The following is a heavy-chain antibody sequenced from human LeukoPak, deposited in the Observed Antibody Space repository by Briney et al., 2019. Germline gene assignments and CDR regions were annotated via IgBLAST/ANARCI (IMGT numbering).Heavy chain of an antibody. J-gene: IGHJ6*02. D-gene: IGHD6-6*01. CDR1: GFTFSSYA. V-gene: IGHV3-23*01. Sequence: GGSLRLSCAASGFTFSSYAMSWVRQAPGKGLEWVSAISGSGGSTYYADSVKGRFTISGDNSKNTLYLQMNSLRAEDTAVYYCAKGLPIAAPDRSYYYYYGMDVWGQGTTVTVSS. CDR2: ISGSGGST. CDR3: AKGLPIAAPDRSYYYYYGMDV.